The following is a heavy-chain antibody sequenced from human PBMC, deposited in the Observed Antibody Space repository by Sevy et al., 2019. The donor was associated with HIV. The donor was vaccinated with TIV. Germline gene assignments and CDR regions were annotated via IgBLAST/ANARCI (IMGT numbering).Heavy chain of an antibody. Sequence: GGSLRLSCRTSGFIFRDYGVSWVRQAPGRGLEGLGFIRNKAYNGTTDYAASVKGRFTISRDDSKSVAFLHMASLRTEDTGIYFCTRSTTTIYWGRGTLVTVSS. D-gene: IGHD1-1*01. CDR1: GFIFRDYG. V-gene: IGHV3-49*04. J-gene: IGHJ4*02. CDR3: TRSTTTIY. CDR2: IRNKAYNGTT.